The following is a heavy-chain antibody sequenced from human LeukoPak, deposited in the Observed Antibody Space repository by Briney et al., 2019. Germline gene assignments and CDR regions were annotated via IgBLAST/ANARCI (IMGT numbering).Heavy chain of an antibody. CDR3: AKWAPDNRAFDL. CDR2: GHYSGNT. V-gene: IGHV4-59*08. CDR1: GTSITSYY. J-gene: IGHJ4*02. Sequence: PSETLSLTCTVSGTSITSYYWNWIRQAPGQGPEWIGYGHYSGNTKYNPPLTSRVTISVDTSKNQFSLRLSSVTAADTAVYFCAKWAPDNRAFDLWGQGTLVTVSS. D-gene: IGHD2-8*01.